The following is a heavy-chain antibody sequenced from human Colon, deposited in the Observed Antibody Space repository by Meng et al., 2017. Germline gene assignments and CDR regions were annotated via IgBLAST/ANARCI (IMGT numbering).Heavy chain of an antibody. V-gene: IGHV4-34*01. J-gene: IGHJ4*02. Sequence: QVRLQQWGAGLLKPSETLSLTCAVYGGSFSGYYWSWIRQPPGKGLEWIGEINHSGSTNYNPSLKSRVTISVDTSKNQCSLKLSSVTAADTAVYYCARGWGYCSSTSCYFLDYWGQGTLVTVSS. CDR2: INHSGST. D-gene: IGHD2-2*01. CDR1: GGSFSGYY. CDR3: ARGWGYCSSTSCYFLDY.